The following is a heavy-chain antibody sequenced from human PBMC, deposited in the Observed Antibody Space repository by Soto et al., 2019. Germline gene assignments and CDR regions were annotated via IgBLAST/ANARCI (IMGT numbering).Heavy chain of an antibody. Sequence: EVQLLESGGSLVQPGGSLRLSCAASGFTFISYAMSWVRQAPRKGLEWVSTISGSGGSTYYADSVKGRFTISRDNSKNTLYLQMNSLRADDTAVYYCAKRGYCSSTSCPLSAVRSWGQGTLVTVSS. CDR2: ISGSGGST. V-gene: IGHV3-23*01. D-gene: IGHD2-2*01. CDR1: GFTFISYA. CDR3: AKRGYCSSTSCPLSAVRS. J-gene: IGHJ4*02.